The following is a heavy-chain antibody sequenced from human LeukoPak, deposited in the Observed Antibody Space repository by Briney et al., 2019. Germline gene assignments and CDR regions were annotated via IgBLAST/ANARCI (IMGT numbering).Heavy chain of an antibody. V-gene: IGHV4-59*01. CDR2: IYYSGST. J-gene: IGHJ3*02. CDR3: ARNEDVFDI. Sequence: PSETLSLTCTVSGGSISSYYWSWIRQPPGKGLEWIGYIYYSGSTNYNPSLKSRVTISVDTSKNQFYLKLSSVSAADTAVYYCARNEDVFDIWGQGTMVTVSS. CDR1: GGSISSYY.